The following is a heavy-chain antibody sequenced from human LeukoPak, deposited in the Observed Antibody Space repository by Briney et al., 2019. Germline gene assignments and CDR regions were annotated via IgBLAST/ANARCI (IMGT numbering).Heavy chain of an antibody. J-gene: IGHJ3*01. D-gene: IGHD2-8*01. CDR2: ISSSSSYT. V-gene: IGHV3-11*05. CDR3: ARAPNAHDAFDL. CDR1: GFTFSDYY. Sequence: SGGSLRLSCAASGFTFSDYYMSWIRQAPGKGLEWVSYISSSSSYTNYADSVKGRFTISRDNAKNSLYLQMNSLRAEDTAVYYCARAPNAHDAFDLWGQGTMVTVSS.